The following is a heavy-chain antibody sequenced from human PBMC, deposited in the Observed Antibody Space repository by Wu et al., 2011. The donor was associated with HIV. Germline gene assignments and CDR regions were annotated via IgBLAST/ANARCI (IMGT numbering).Heavy chain of an antibody. J-gene: IGHJ4*02. CDR3: ARESSTSFNY. V-gene: IGHV1-2*02. CDR2: INPNSGGT. CDR1: GYTFTDNF. Sequence: VQLVQSGAAVRKPGASVRISCKAYGYTFTDNFIHWVRQAPGQGLEWMGWINPNSGGTNYVQNFQGRVTMTREKSISTTYMELSSLRSDDTAVYYCARESSTSFNYWGQGTLVTVSS. D-gene: IGHD2-2*01.